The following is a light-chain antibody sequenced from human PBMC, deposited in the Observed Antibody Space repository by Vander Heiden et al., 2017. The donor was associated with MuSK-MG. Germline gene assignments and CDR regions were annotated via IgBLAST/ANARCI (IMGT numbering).Light chain of an antibody. CDR1: TIGRKS. J-gene: IGLJ2*01. CDR2: DDS. Sequence: SYVLTQPPSVSVAPGQTATIPCGGNTIGRKSVHWYQRKPGQAPVLVVYDDSDRPSGIPERFSGSNSGNTATLTISTVEAGDEADYYCQVWDTVSDHLVVFGGGTKLTVL. V-gene: IGLV3-21*02. CDR3: QVWDTVSDHLVV.